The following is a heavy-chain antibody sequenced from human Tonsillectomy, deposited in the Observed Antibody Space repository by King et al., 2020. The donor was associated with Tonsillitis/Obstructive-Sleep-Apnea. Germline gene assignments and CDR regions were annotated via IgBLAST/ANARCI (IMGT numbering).Heavy chain of an antibody. J-gene: IGHJ5*02. CDR2: IYYSGST. CDR1: GGSISSSSYY. V-gene: IGHV4-39*01. D-gene: IGHD3-3*01. Sequence: QLQESGPGLVKPSETLSLTCTVSGGSISSSSYYWGWIRQPPGKGLEWIGSIYYSGSTYYNPSLKSRVTISVDTSKNQFSLKLSSVTAADTAVYYCAKSRSLYNWFDPWGQGTLVTVSS. CDR3: AKSRSLYNWFDP.